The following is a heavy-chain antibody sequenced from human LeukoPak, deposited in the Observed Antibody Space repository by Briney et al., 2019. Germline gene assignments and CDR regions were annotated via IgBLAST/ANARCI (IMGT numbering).Heavy chain of an antibody. CDR1: GGSISSYY. J-gene: IGHJ4*02. Sequence: SETLSLTCTVSGGSISSYYWSWIRQPPGKGLEWIGYIYYSGSTNYNPSLESRATISVDTSKNQFSLNLSSVTAADTAVYYCASEYSSSSYVELWGQGTLVTVSS. V-gene: IGHV4-59*01. CDR2: IYYSGST. D-gene: IGHD6-6*01. CDR3: ASEYSSSSYVEL.